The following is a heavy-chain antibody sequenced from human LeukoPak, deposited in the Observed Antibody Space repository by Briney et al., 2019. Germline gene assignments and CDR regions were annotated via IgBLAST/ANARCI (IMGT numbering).Heavy chain of an antibody. CDR2: IGYDGSNK. J-gene: IGHJ2*01. CDR3: AKAGYSYGYSDWYFDL. CDR1: GFTFSTYG. D-gene: IGHD5-18*01. Sequence: GGSLRLSCAASGFTFSTYGMHWVRQAPGMGLEWEAFIGYDGSNKYFADSVKGRFTISRDNSKNTLYLQMNSLRAEDTAVYYCAKAGYSYGYSDWYFDLWGRGTLVTVSS. V-gene: IGHV3-30*02.